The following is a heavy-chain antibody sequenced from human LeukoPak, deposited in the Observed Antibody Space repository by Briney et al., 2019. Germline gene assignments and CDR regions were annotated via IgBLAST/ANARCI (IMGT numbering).Heavy chain of an antibody. CDR2: ISGSGGST. D-gene: IGHD6-19*01. V-gene: IGHV3-23*01. J-gene: IGHJ4*02. Sequence: GGSLRLSCAASGFTFSSYTMSWVRQAPGKGLEWVSTISGSGGSTYYADSVKGRFTISRDNPKNILYLEMNSLRAEDTAVYYGAKPASGWFPFDYWGQGTLVTVSS. CDR1: GFTFSSYT. CDR3: AKPASGWFPFDY.